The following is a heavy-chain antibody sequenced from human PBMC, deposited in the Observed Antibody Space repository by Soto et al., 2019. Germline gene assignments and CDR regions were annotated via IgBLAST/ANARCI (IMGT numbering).Heavy chain of an antibody. CDR1: GHSLSSGGYY. Sequence: PSETLSLTCTVSGHSLSSGGYYWSWIRQHPGKGLEWVGYIYFTGSTLYNPSLKSRLAMPLDTSKNQFSLKLGSVTAADTAIYYCARDWGSSGWTNWGPGTLVTVSS. V-gene: IGHV4-31*03. D-gene: IGHD6-19*01. CDR3: ARDWGSSGWTN. CDR2: IYFTGST. J-gene: IGHJ4*02.